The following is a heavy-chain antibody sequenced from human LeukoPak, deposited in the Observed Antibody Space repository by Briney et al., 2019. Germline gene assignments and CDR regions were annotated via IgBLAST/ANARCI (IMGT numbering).Heavy chain of an antibody. D-gene: IGHD3-10*01. CDR3: ARGLWFGELFWSF. Sequence: QTGGSLRLSCAASGFTVSSNYMSWVRQAPGKGLEWVSVLYSGGDTNYADSVKGRFTISRDISKNTLYLQMNSLRAEDTAVYYCARGLWFGELFWSFWGQGTLVTVSS. J-gene: IGHJ4*02. CDR2: LYSGGDT. V-gene: IGHV3-53*01. CDR1: GFTVSSNY.